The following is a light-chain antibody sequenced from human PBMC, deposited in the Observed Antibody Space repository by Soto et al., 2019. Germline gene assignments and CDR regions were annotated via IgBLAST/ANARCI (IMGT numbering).Light chain of an antibody. CDR3: QQYGTAPIT. V-gene: IGKV3-20*01. CDR1: QSVDSNY. J-gene: IGKJ5*01. CDR2: GAS. Sequence: EIVLTQSPGTLSLSPGERATLSCRASQSVDSNYFAWYQQKPGQAPRLLLYGASNRAAGIPDRFSGSGSGTDFTLTVSRLEPEDFALYYCQQYGTAPITFGQGTRLELK.